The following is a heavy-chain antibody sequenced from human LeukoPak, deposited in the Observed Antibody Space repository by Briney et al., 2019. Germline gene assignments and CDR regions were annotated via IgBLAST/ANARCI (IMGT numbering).Heavy chain of an antibody. CDR2: INPSGGST. J-gene: IGHJ4*02. D-gene: IGHD3-10*01. CDR1: GYTFTSYY. CDR3: ARDNYYGLGSYYSDY. V-gene: IGHV1-46*03. Sequence: GASVKVSCKASGYTFTSYYIHWVRQAPGQGLEWMGIINPSGGSTSYAQKLQGRVTMTRDTSTSTVYMELSSLRSEDTAVYYCARDNYYGLGSYYSDYWGQGTLVTVSS.